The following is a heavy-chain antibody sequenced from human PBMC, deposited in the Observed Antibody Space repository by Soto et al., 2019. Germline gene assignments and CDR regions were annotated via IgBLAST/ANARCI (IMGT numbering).Heavy chain of an antibody. J-gene: IGHJ4*02. V-gene: IGHV1-69*13. CDR1: GGTFSSYA. Sequence: ASVKVSCKASGGTFSSYAISWARQAPGQGLEWMGGIIPIFGTANYAQKFQGRVTITADESTSTAYMELSSLRSEDTAVYYCARDWGIAAAGRTFDYWGQGTRVTVSS. CDR2: IIPIFGTA. CDR3: ARDWGIAAAGRTFDY. D-gene: IGHD6-13*01.